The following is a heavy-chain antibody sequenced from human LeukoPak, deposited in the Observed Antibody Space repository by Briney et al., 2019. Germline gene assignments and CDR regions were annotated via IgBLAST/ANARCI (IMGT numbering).Heavy chain of an antibody. D-gene: IGHD3-10*01. J-gene: IGHJ4*02. Sequence: GESLKISCKGSGYSFTSYWIGWVRQMPGKGLEWRGIIYPGDSDTRYSPSFQGQVTISADKSISTAYLQWSSLKASDTAMYYCARPTRITMVRGVMREYYFDYSGQGTLVTVSS. CDR1: GYSFTSYW. CDR2: IYPGDSDT. CDR3: ARPTRITMVRGVMREYYFDY. V-gene: IGHV5-51*01.